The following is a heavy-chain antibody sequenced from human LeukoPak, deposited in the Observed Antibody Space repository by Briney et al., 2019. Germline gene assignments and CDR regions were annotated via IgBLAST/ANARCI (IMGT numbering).Heavy chain of an antibody. V-gene: IGHV4-30-2*01. CDR2: IYHSGST. CDR1: GGSISSGGYS. J-gene: IGHJ4*02. Sequence: SETLSLTCTVSGGSISSGGYSWSWIRQPPGKGLEWIGYIYHSGSTYYNPSLKSRVTISVDRSKNQFSLKLSSVTAADTAVYYCARGPTIRGFLEWLLDYWGQGTLATVSS. CDR3: ARGPTIRGFLEWLLDY. D-gene: IGHD3-3*01.